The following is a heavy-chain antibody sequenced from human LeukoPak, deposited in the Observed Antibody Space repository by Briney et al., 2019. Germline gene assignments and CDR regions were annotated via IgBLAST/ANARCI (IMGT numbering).Heavy chain of an antibody. D-gene: IGHD2-8*01. CDR2: ITDSGGSA. Sequence: GGSLRLSCAASGFTFSNYAMSWVSQAPGKGLEWVSGITDSGGSAYYADSVKGRFTISRDSSKNTLSLLMSSLRAEDTAVYYCARNGVGTSGSATSWGQGTLVIVFS. V-gene: IGHV3-23*01. J-gene: IGHJ5*02. CDR3: ARNGVGTSGSATS. CDR1: GFTFSNYA.